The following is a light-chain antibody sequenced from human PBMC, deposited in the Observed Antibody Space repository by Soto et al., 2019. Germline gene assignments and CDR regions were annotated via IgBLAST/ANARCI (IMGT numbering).Light chain of an antibody. J-gene: IGKJ2*01. CDR2: GPS. CDR3: QQYGSSPLYT. CDR1: QSVSSSY. Sequence: EIVLTQSPGTLSLSPGERATLSCRASQSVSSSYLAWYQQKPGQAPRLLIYGPSARATGIPDRFSGSGSGTDFTLTISRLEPEDFPVYYCQQYGSSPLYTFGQGTKLEIK. V-gene: IGKV3-20*01.